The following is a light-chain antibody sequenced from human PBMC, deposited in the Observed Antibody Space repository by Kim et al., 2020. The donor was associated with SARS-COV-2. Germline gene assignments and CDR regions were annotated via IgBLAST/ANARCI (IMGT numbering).Light chain of an antibody. V-gene: IGLV1-44*01. CDR3: ASWDDSLNGPV. Sequence: GPRVTISCSGSNSNIGSKTVHWYQQLPGTAPKLLIYTDNLRPSGVPERFSGSKSGISASLAISGLQSEDEADYYCASWDDSLNGPVFGGGTQLTVL. J-gene: IGLJ3*02. CDR1: NSNIGSKT. CDR2: TDN.